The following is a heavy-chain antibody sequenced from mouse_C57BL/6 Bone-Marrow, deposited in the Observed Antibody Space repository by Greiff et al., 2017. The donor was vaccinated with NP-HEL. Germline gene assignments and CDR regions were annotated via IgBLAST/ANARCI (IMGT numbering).Heavy chain of an antibody. CDR1: GFTFSSYA. CDR2: ISDGGSYT. D-gene: IGHD3-2*02. Sequence: EVQRVESGGGLVKPGGSLKLSCAASGFTFSSYAMSWVRQTPEKRLEWVATISDGGSYTYYPDNVKGRFTISRDNAKNNLYLQMSHPKSEDTAMYYCARERAQATAYWGQGTLVTVSA. V-gene: IGHV5-4*01. CDR3: ARERAQATAY. J-gene: IGHJ3*01.